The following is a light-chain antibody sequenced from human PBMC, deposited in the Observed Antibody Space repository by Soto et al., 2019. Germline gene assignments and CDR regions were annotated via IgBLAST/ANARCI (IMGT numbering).Light chain of an antibody. V-gene: IGLV4-69*01. J-gene: IGLJ2*01. CDR3: QTWDTGLWV. CDR1: SGHSNYA. Sequence: QSVLTQSPSASASLGASVKLTCTLSSGHSNYAIAWHQQQPEKGPRFLMKVNSDGSHNRGDGIPDRFSGSSSGAERYLTISSLQSEDEADYYCQTWDTGLWVFGGGTKLTVL. CDR2: VNSDGSH.